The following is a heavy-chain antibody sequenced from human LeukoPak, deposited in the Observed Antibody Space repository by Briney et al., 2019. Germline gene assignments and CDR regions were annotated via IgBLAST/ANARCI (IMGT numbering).Heavy chain of an antibody. CDR2: ISSKSDYT. V-gene: IGHV3-23*01. D-gene: IGHD3-22*01. CDR3: AKDRPNYFETNGHYYRRDGDY. Sequence: GGSLRHSCAASGFTFNIYAMSWVRQSPKKGLEWVSSISSKSDYTFYAASVRGRFTISRDNSRNPLYLQMNSLTAEDTAIYYCAKDRPNYFETNGHYYRRDGDYWGQGILVTVSS. J-gene: IGHJ4*02. CDR1: GFTFNIYA.